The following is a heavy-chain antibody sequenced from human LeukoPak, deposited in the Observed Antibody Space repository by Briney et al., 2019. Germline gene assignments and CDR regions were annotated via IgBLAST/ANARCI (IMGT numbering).Heavy chain of an antibody. CDR3: ARSPIAAAGEIYYYYYGMDV. CDR2: ISAYNGNT. V-gene: IGHV1-18*01. CDR1: GYTFTSYG. D-gene: IGHD6-13*01. Sequence: ASVKVSCKASGYTFTSYGISGVRQAPGQGLEWMGWISAYNGNTNYAQKLQGRVTMTTDTSTSTAYMELRSLRSDDTAVYYCARSPIAAAGEIYYYYYGMDVWGQGTTVTVSS. J-gene: IGHJ6*02.